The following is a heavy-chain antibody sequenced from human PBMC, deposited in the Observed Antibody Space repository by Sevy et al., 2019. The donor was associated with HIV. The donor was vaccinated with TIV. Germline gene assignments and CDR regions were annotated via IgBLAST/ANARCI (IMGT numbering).Heavy chain of an antibody. CDR2: ISYDGSNK. Sequence: GGSLRLSCAASGFTFSSYGMYWVRQAPGKGLEWVAVISYDGSNKYYADSVKGRFTISRDNSKNTLYLQMNSLRAEDTAVYYCAKDIVRFLEWPDLFDYWGQGTLVTVSS. D-gene: IGHD3-3*01. V-gene: IGHV3-30*18. J-gene: IGHJ4*02. CDR1: GFTFSSYG. CDR3: AKDIVRFLEWPDLFDY.